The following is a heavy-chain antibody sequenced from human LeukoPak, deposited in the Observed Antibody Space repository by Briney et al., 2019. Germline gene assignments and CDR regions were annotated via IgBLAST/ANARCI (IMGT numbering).Heavy chain of an antibody. Sequence: PSQTLSLTCTVSGGSISSGGYYWSWIRQHPGKGLEWIGYIYYSGSTYYNPSLKSRVTISVDTSKSQFSLKLSSETAADTAVYYCARGEVTPSITEAFDIWGQGTMVTVSS. CDR3: ARGEVTPSITEAFDI. J-gene: IGHJ3*02. CDR2: IYYSGST. D-gene: IGHD1-14*01. V-gene: IGHV4-31*03. CDR1: GGSISSGGYY.